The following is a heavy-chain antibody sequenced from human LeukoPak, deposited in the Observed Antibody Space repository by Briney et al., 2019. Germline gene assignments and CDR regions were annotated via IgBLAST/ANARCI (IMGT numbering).Heavy chain of an antibody. V-gene: IGHV1-2*02. CDR2: INPNSGGT. D-gene: IGHD6-19*01. Sequence: ASVKVSCKASGYTFTSNGISWVRQAPGQGLEWMGWINPNSGGTNYAQKFQGRVTMTRDTSISTAYMELSRLRSDDTAVYYCAMGVGAPEDLAVAADFDYWGQGTLVTVSS. CDR1: GYTFTSNG. J-gene: IGHJ4*02. CDR3: AMGVGAPEDLAVAADFDY.